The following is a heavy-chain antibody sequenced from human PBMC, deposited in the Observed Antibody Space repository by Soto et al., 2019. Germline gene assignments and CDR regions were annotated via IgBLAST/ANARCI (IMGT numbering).Heavy chain of an antibody. J-gene: IGHJ4*02. Sequence: EVQLAESGGGLVQPGGSLRLSCVASGFTFSSSFMGWVRQAPGKGLEWVANINQDGGGTYYVDSVEGRFTISRDNAKDSLYLKMNSLRGEDTAVYYCARYFRGSGRYFFDYWGQGTLVTVSS. CDR2: INQDGGGT. CDR3: ARYFRGSGRYFFDY. CDR1: GFTFSSSF. V-gene: IGHV3-7*03. D-gene: IGHD6-19*01.